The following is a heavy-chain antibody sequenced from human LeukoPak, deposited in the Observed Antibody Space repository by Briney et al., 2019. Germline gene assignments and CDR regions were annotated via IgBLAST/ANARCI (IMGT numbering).Heavy chain of an antibody. CDR3: ATTQMTTVTTGHWFDP. J-gene: IGHJ5*02. CDR2: FDPEDGET. CDR1: GYTLTELS. Sequence: ASVKVSCKVSGYTLTELSMHWVRQAPGKGLEWMGGFDPEDGETIYAQKFQGRDTMTEDTSTDTAYMELSSLRSEDTAVYYCATTQMTTVTTGHWFDPWGQGTLVTVSS. D-gene: IGHD4-17*01. V-gene: IGHV1-24*01.